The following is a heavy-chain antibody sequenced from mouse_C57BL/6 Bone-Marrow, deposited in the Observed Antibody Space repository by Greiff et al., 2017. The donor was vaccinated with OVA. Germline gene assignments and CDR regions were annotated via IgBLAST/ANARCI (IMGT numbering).Heavy chain of an antibody. CDR2: INPGSGGT. CDR1: GYAFTNYL. Sequence: QVQLQQSGAELVRPGTSVKVSCKASGYAFTNYLIEWVKQRPGQGLEWIGVINPGSGGTNYNEKFKGKATLTADKSSSTAYMQLSSLTSEDSAVYFCARLGLGNYYGSSPGYFDVWGTGTTVTVSS. J-gene: IGHJ1*03. D-gene: IGHD1-1*01. V-gene: IGHV1-54*01. CDR3: ARLGLGNYYGSSPGYFDV.